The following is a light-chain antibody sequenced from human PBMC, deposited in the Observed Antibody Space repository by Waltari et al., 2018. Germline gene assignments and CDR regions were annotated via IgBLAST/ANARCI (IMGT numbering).Light chain of an antibody. CDR2: AAS. J-gene: IGKJ2*03. Sequence: DIQMTQSPSSLSASVGDRVIITCQASQGISNWLAWYQQKPGKAPKLLIYAASSLQSGVPSRFSGSGSGTEFTLTISSLQPEDFETYYCQQHNSYPYSFGQGTKVEIK. CDR3: QQHNSYPYS. CDR1: QGISNW. V-gene: IGKV1-12*01.